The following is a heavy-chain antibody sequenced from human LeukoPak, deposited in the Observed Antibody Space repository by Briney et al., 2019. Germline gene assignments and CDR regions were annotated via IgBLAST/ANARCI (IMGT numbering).Heavy chain of an antibody. CDR2: IDHSGNT. CDR1: GYSINSGYC. CDR3: ARVPHSVEGSMKAVFIHYFDY. Sequence: SETLSLTCAVSGYSINSGYCWGWIRQPPGKGLEWIGGIDHSGNTHYNPSLKNRVTISVDTSKNGFSLKLSSVTATDTAVYYCARVPHSVEGSMKAVFIHYFDYWGQGSLVTVSS. J-gene: IGHJ4*02. V-gene: IGHV4-38-2*01. D-gene: IGHD3-22*01.